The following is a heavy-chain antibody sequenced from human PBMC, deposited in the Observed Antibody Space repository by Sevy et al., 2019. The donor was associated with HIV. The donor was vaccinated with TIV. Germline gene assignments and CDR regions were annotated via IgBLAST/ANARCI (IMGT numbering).Heavy chain of an antibody. CDR2: IIPIFGTA. Sequence: ASVKVSCKASGGTFSSYAISWVRQAPGQGLEWMGGIIPIFGTANYAQMFQGRVTITADESTSTAYMELSSLRSEDTAVYYCARALNGVAAAGSGWFDPWGQGTLVTVSS. D-gene: IGHD6-13*01. CDR3: ARALNGVAAAGSGWFDP. J-gene: IGHJ5*02. V-gene: IGHV1-69*13. CDR1: GGTFSSYA.